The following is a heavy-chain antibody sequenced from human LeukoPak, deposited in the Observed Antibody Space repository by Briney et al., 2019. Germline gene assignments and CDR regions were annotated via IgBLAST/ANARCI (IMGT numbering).Heavy chain of an antibody. CDR3: TSSSSDYYYYYMDV. CDR1: GFTFGDYA. V-gene: IGHV3-49*04. Sequence: PGRSLRLSCTASGFTFGDYAMSWVRQAPGKGLEWVGFIRSKAYGGTTEYAASVKGRFTISRDDSKSIAYLQMNSLKTEDTAVYYCTSSSSDYYYYYMDVWGKGTTVTVSS. D-gene: IGHD6-6*01. CDR2: IRSKAYGGTT. J-gene: IGHJ6*03.